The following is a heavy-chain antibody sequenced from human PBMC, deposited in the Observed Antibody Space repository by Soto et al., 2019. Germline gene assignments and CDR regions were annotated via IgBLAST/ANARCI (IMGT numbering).Heavy chain of an antibody. Sequence: EEQLVESGGALVQPGGSLRLSCAASGFTFNRFGMNWVRQAPGKGLEWISYISSASSTTQYAESVKGRFTISRDNARDALYLQMSSLRVEDTAVYYCARRPLWSGLSDYYYMDVWGNGTTVTVSS. J-gene: IGHJ6*03. D-gene: IGHD3-3*01. CDR3: ARRPLWSGLSDYYYMDV. V-gene: IGHV3-48*01. CDR1: GFTFNRFG. CDR2: ISSASSTT.